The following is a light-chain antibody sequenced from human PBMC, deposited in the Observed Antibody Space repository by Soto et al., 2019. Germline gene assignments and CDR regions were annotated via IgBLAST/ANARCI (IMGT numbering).Light chain of an antibody. CDR2: GAS. J-gene: IGKJ2*01. CDR1: QSVNNNW. Sequence: EIVLTQSPDTLSLSPGERATLSCRASQSVNNNWLAWYQQKPGQAPRLLIYGASSRPGGISDNFSGSGSGTDFTLTINRLEPEDFAVYYCQQYDTSPYTFAQGTKLEV. V-gene: IGKV3-20*01. CDR3: QQYDTSPYT.